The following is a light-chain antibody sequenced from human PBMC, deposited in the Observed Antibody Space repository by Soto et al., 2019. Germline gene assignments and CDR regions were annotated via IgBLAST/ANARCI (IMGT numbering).Light chain of an antibody. J-gene: IGLJ2*01. CDR1: SSDVGRSNH. CDR3: SAHKYGDLV. V-gene: IGLV2-14*01. Sequence: QSALTQPASVSGSPGQSITISCTGTSSDVGRSNHVFWYQQHPGKAPKLIIYEVSSRPSGVSNRFSGSKSGNTASLTISGLQAEDEADYYCSAHKYGDLVFGGGTKVTV. CDR2: EVS.